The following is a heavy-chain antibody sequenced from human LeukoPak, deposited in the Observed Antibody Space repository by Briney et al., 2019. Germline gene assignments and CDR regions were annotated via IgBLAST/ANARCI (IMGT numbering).Heavy chain of an antibody. Sequence: PGGSLRLSCAASGFTFSTYNMNWVRQAPGKGLEWVSSITSSSSYIYYADSVKGRFTISRDNAKNSLYLQMNSLRAEDTAVYYCARGPLNAFDIWGQGTMVTVSS. CDR2: ITSSSSYI. V-gene: IGHV3-21*01. CDR1: GFTFSTYN. J-gene: IGHJ3*02. CDR3: ARGPLNAFDI.